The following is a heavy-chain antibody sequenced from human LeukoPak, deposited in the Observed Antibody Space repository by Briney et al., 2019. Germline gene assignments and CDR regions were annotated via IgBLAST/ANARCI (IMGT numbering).Heavy chain of an antibody. Sequence: SSETLSLTXAVYGGSFSGYYWSWIRQPPGKGLEWIGEINHSGSTNYNPSLKSRVTISVDTSKNQFSLKLSSVTAADTAVYYCARHVAGIDYWGQGTLVTVSS. V-gene: IGHV4-34*01. J-gene: IGHJ4*02. CDR1: GGSFSGYY. CDR3: ARHVAGIDY. CDR2: INHSGST. D-gene: IGHD6-13*01.